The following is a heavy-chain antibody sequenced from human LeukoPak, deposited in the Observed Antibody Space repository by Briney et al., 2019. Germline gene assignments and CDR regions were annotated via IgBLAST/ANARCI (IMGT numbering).Heavy chain of an antibody. V-gene: IGHV3-21*06. D-gene: IGHD4-17*01. CDR3: ARDRYGDSIRDWFGP. J-gene: IGHJ5*02. CDR2: ISGRSRYK. CDR1: GFTFSSYN. Sequence: GGALRLSCEASGFTFSSYNMKWVRQAPGKGLEWVSSISGRSRYKYYANSVKGRFTISRDNAKDSLFLQMTSLGAYDTGVYYSARDRYGDSIRDWFGPWGEGALVTVSS.